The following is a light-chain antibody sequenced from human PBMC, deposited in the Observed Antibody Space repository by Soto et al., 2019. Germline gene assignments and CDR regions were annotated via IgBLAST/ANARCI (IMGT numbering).Light chain of an antibody. CDR1: TSNIGKYT. CDR3: AAWEDSLNGVV. CDR2: SNN. V-gene: IGLV1-44*01. Sequence: QSVLTQPPSASGTPGQRVTISCSGSTSNIGKYTVNWYQQLPGTAPKLLSHSNNQRPSGVPDRFPGSKSGTSASLAISGLQSEDETNDYCAAWEDSLNGVVLGGGTKLTVL. J-gene: IGLJ2*01.